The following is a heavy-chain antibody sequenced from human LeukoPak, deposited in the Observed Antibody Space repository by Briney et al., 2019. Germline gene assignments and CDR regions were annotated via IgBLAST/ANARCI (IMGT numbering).Heavy chain of an antibody. D-gene: IGHD5-18*01. J-gene: IGHJ4*02. CDR2: IIPIFGTA. CDR3: ARDLTAMRGFCSY. Sequence: ASVKVSCKASGGTFSSYAISWVRQAPGQGLEWMGGIIPIFGTANYAQKFQGRVTITADEPTSTAYMELSSLRSEDTAVYYCARDLTAMRGFCSYWGQGTLVTVSS. V-gene: IGHV1-69*13. CDR1: GGTFSSYA.